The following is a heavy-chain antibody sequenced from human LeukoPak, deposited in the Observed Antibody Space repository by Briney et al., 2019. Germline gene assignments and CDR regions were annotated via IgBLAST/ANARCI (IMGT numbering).Heavy chain of an antibody. Sequence: ASVKVSCKASGGIFSSYAISWVRQAPGQGLEWVGGIIPIFGTANYAQKFQGRVTITADESTSTAYMELSSLRSEDTAVYYCALSRYIVVVGAATPANWFDPWGQGTLVTVSS. V-gene: IGHV1-69*13. CDR3: ALSRYIVVVGAATPANWFDP. CDR2: IIPIFGTA. D-gene: IGHD2-15*01. CDR1: GGIFSSYA. J-gene: IGHJ5*02.